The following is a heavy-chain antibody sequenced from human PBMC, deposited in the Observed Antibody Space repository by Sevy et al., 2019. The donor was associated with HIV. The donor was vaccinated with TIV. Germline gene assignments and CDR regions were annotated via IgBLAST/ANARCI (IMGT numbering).Heavy chain of an antibody. CDR2: IYSGGST. Sequence: GALRLSCAASGFTVSSNYMSWVRQAPGKGLEWGSVIYSGGSTYYEDTVKGRFTISRDNSKNTLYLQMNSMRAQDTAVYYCAGDSPRIGVVRGDDAFDIWGQGTMVTVSS. V-gene: IGHV3-53*01. CDR1: GFTVSSNY. J-gene: IGHJ3*02. D-gene: IGHD3-10*01. CDR3: AGDSPRIGVVRGDDAFDI.